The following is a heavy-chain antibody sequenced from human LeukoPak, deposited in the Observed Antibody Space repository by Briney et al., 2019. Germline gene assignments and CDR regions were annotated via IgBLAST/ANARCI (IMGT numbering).Heavy chain of an antibody. Sequence: PSETLSLTCTVSGGSISSDYWSWIRQPPGKGLEWIAYIYYSGTTNYDPSLKSRVTISVDTSKNQLSLKLSSVTAADTAVYYCARGSYGYSYGHGLDYWGQGTLVTVSS. D-gene: IGHD5-18*01. CDR3: ARGSYGYSYGHGLDY. CDR2: IYYSGTT. J-gene: IGHJ4*02. CDR1: GGSISSDY. V-gene: IGHV4-59*01.